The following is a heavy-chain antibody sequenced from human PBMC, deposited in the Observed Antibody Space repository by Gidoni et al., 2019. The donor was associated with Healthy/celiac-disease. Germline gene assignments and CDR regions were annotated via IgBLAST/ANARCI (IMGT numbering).Heavy chain of an antibody. D-gene: IGHD6-13*01. V-gene: IGHV4-34*01. Sequence: QVQLQQWGAGLLTPSETLSLTCAVYGGSFSGYYWSWIRQPPGKGLEWIGEINHSGSTNYNPSLKSRVTISVDTSKNQFSLKLSSVTAADTAVYYCASRGPYSSSWYRFHPWGQGTLVTISS. CDR2: INHSGST. CDR1: GGSFSGYY. J-gene: IGHJ5*02. CDR3: ASRGPYSSSWYRFHP.